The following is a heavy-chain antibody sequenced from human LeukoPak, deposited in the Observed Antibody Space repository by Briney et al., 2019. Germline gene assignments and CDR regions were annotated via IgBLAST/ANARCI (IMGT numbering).Heavy chain of an antibody. V-gene: IGHV4-39*07. D-gene: IGHD3-10*01. Sequence: SETLSLTCTVSDGSISSSSYYWGWIRQPPGKGLEWIGSIYYGSVFYSVSTYYNPSLKSRVTMSVDTSKNQFSPKLSSVTAADTAVYYCARGAYYYGSGKIFDYWGQGTLVTVSS. J-gene: IGHJ4*02. CDR3: ARGAYYYGSGKIFDY. CDR1: DGSISSSSYY. CDR2: IYYGSVFYSVST.